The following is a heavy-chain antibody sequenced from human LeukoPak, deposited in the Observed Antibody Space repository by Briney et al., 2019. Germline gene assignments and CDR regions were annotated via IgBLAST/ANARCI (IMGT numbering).Heavy chain of an antibody. CDR2: VSGSGGST. V-gene: IGHV3-23*01. J-gene: IGHJ4*02. CDR3: ARDGSGYGSFDY. Sequence: PGGSLRLYCAASEFTFSSFAMSWVRQAPGKGLEWVSRVSGSGGSTYYADSVKGRFSISRDNSKNTLYLQSNNRRADDTFVYYCARDGSGYGSFDYWGRGALVTVSS. CDR1: EFTFSSFA. D-gene: IGHD3-22*01.